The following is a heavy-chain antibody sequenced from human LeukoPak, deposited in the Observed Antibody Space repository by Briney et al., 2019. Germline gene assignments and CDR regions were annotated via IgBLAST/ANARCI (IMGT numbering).Heavy chain of an antibody. Sequence: GESLKISCKGSGYNFTSFWIGWVRQMPGKGLEWMGIIYPGVSDTRYSPSFQGQVTISVDKSVSAAYLQWSSLKASDTAMYYCASPPTRECSSISCPLSYWGQGTLVTVSS. CDR1: GYNFTSFW. D-gene: IGHD2-2*01. J-gene: IGHJ4*02. CDR2: IYPGVSDT. V-gene: IGHV5-51*01. CDR3: ASPPTRECSSISCPLSY.